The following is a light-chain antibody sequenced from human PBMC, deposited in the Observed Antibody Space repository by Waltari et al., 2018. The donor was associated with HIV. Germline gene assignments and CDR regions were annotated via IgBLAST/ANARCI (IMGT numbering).Light chain of an antibody. Sequence: QSALTQPASVSGSPGQSITTSCIGTDRDIAFYHSIAWSHHPPDSDPRLVIFDANTRPSGIPFRFSGSKSGKTASLTISGLQADDEGLYYCSSYARGGSLLFGGGTTVTVL. CDR2: DAN. J-gene: IGLJ3*02. CDR3: SSYARGGSLL. CDR1: DRDIAFYHS. V-gene: IGLV2-14*01.